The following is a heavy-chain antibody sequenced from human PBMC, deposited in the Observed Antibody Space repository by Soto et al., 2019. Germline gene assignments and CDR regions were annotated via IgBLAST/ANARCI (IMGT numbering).Heavy chain of an antibody. D-gene: IGHD4-17*01. V-gene: IGHV4-30-4*02. J-gene: IGHJ4*02. CDR2: IYYSGST. CDR3: ARATAYGGNSFDY. CDR1: GVSISRDDDF. Sequence: SDTLSLSCTVSGVSISRDDDFLSWIRQPPGKGLEWIGYIYYSGSTYYNPSLKSRVTISVDTSKNQFSLRLSSVTAADTAVYYCARATAYGGNSFDYWGQGTLVTVSA.